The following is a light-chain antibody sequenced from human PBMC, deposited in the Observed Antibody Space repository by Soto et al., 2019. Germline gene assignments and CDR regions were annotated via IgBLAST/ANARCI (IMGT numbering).Light chain of an antibody. Sequence: VLTQPPSVSAAPGQKVTISCSGSSSNIGGNSVSWYQQKSGQAPRLLIYGVSTRATGTPDRFSGSGSGTEFTLTIRRLEPEDFAVYFCQHYVYPQWTFGPGTKVDIK. CDR1: SNIGGNS. J-gene: IGKJ1*01. V-gene: IGKV3-20*01. CDR3: QHYVYPQWT. CDR2: GVS.